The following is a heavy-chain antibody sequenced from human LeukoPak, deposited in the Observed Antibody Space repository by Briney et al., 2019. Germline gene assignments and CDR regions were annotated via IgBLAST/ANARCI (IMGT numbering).Heavy chain of an antibody. Sequence: GASVKVSCKASGGTFSSYAISWVRQAPGQGLEWMGRIIPILGIANYAQKFQGRVTITADKSTSTAYMELSSLRSEDTAVYYCARYTLSRYSSSFPNYYGMDVWGQGTTVTVSS. CDR2: IIPILGIA. D-gene: IGHD6-13*01. CDR1: GGTFSSYA. CDR3: ARYTLSRYSSSFPNYYGMDV. J-gene: IGHJ6*02. V-gene: IGHV1-69*04.